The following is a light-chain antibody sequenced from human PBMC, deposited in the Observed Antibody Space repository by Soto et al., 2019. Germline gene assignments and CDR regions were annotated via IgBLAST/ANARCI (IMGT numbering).Light chain of an antibody. CDR2: EVS. J-gene: IGLJ1*01. CDR1: SSDVGGYNY. Sequence: QSVLTQPPSASGSPVQSVTISCTGTSSDVGGYNYVSWYQQHPGKAPKLMIYEVSKRPSGVPDRFSGSKSGNTASLTVSGLQAEDEADYYCSSYAGSNRDVFGTGTKVTVL. CDR3: SSYAGSNRDV. V-gene: IGLV2-8*01.